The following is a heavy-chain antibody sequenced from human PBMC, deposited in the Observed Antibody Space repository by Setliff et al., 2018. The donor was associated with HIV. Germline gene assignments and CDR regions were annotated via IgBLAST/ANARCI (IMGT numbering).Heavy chain of an antibody. CDR2: ISATGTTV. CDR1: GFVFTDHS. Sequence: PGGSLRLSCAASGFVFTDHSLHWVRQAPGEGLEWISYISATGTTVSYADSVRGRFIISRDSVRNEVYLQMKSLRVEDTALYYCVRDQLRHPERWDFDFWGQGTLVTVSS. V-gene: IGHV3-48*01. J-gene: IGHJ4*02. CDR3: VRDQLRHPERWDFDF. D-gene: IGHD1-26*01.